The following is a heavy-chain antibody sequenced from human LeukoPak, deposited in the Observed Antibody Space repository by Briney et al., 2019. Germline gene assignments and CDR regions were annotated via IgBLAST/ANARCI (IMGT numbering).Heavy chain of an antibody. J-gene: IGHJ4*02. CDR1: GFTFSSYA. V-gene: IGHV3-23*01. CDR2: ISGSGGST. Sequence: GGSLRLSCAASGFTFSSYAMSWVRQAPGKGLEWVSAISGSGGSTYYADSVKGRFTISRDNSKNTLYLQMNSPRAEDTAVYYCAKYSPRLRLGELSFGPPDYWGQGTLVTVSS. D-gene: IGHD3-16*02. CDR3: AKYSPRLRLGELSFGPPDY.